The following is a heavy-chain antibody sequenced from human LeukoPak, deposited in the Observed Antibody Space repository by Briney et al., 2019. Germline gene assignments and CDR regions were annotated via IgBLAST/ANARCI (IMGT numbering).Heavy chain of an antibody. CDR2: ISSTASGGTT. D-gene: IGHD3-10*01. Sequence: GGSLRLSCAVSGLTFGDYAMSWVRQAPGKGLEWVGFISSTASGGTTTSAPSVKGRFTISRDDSKSIAYPQKNSLKTENTAVYDCTRVPLLWFGEFPYLDYGGQGTVVLVS. CDR1: GLTFGDYA. V-gene: IGHV3-49*04. CDR3: TRVPLLWFGEFPYLDY. J-gene: IGHJ4*02.